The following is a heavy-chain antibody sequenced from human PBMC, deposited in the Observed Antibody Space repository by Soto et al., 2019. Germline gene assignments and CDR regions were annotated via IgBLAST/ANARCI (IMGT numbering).Heavy chain of an antibody. J-gene: IGHJ6*03. Sequence: QVQLVQSGAEVKKPGASVKVSCKASGYTFTSYGISWVRQAPGQGLEWIGWISAYNGNTNYAQKLQGRVTMTTDTSTSTAYMELRSLRSDDTAVYYCARDRRVPAPFNYYYYMDVWGKGTTVTVSS. V-gene: IGHV1-18*01. CDR1: GYTFTSYG. CDR2: ISAYNGNT. D-gene: IGHD2-2*01. CDR3: ARDRRVPAPFNYYYYMDV.